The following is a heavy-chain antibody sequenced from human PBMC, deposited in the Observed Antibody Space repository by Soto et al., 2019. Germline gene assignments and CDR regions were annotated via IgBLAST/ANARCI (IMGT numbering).Heavy chain of an antibody. CDR2: ISAYNGNT. V-gene: IGHV1-18*01. CDR1: GYTFTSYV. CDR3: AREVADGQTTSFDY. J-gene: IGHJ4*02. Sequence: GASVKVSCTASGYTFTSYVISWLRQAPGQGLEWMGWISAYNGNTNYGQKLQGRVTMTTDTSTSTAYMELRSLKSDDTAVYYCAREVADGQTTSFDYWGQGTLVTVSS.